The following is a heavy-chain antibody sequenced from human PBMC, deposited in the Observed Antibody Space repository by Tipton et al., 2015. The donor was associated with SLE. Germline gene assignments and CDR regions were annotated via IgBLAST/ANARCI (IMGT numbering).Heavy chain of an antibody. CDR1: GGSISSGNYY. D-gene: IGHD3-10*01. CDR2: IYKSGST. V-gene: IGHV4-39*07. CDR3: ARAGLWLRAFDI. Sequence: GLVKPSETLSLTCTVSGGSISSGNYYWGWIRQPPGKGLEWIASIYKSGSTYYSPSLKSRITISVDLSNNQFSLKLRSVTAADTAVYFCARAGLWLRAFDIWGQGTMVTVSS. J-gene: IGHJ3*02.